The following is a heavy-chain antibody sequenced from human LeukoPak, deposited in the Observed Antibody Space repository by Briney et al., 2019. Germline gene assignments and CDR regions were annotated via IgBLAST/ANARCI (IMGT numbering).Heavy chain of an antibody. CDR1: GYTFTVYY. D-gene: IGHD6-13*01. CDR2: INPNSGGT. J-gene: IGHJ4*02. CDR3: ARESSWGFDY. V-gene: IGHV1-2*02. Sequence: ASVTVSCTASGYTFTVYYMHWVRQAHGQGLEWMGWINPNSGGTNYAQKFQGRVTMTRDTSISTAYMELSRLRSDDTAVYYCARESSWGFDYWGQGTLVTVSS.